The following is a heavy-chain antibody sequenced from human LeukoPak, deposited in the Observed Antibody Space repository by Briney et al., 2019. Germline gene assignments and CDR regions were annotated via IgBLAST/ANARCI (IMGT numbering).Heavy chain of an antibody. CDR3: ARGGASGYYYGSGSYYREFDY. D-gene: IGHD3-10*01. V-gene: IGHV3-48*03. CDR1: GFTFSSYE. CDR2: ISSSGSTI. J-gene: IGHJ4*02. Sequence: GGSLRLSCAASGFTFSSYEMNWVRQAPGKGLEWVSYISSSGSTIYYADSVKGRFTIYRDNAKNSLYLQMNSLRAEDTAVYYCARGGASGYYYGSGSYYREFDYWGQGTLVTVSS.